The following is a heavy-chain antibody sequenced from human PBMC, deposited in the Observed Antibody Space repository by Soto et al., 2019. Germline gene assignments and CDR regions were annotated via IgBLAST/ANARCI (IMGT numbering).Heavy chain of an antibody. CDR3: AKDIGPTVTTRDDYFDY. J-gene: IGHJ4*02. CDR2: ISWNSGTI. Sequence: EVQLVESGGGLEQPGRSLRLSCAASGFTFDAYGMHWVRQAPGKGLEWVSGISWNSGTIVYADSVKGRFTISRDNARNSLYLQMNSLRVEDTALYYCAKDIGPTVTTRDDYFDYWGQGTLVTVSS. V-gene: IGHV3-9*01. CDR1: GFTFDAYG. D-gene: IGHD4-17*01.